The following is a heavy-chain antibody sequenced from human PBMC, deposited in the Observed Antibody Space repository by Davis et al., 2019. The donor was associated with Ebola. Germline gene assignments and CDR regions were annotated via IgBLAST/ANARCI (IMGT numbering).Heavy chain of an antibody. V-gene: IGHV4-39*01. CDR1: GASISDGDYY. J-gene: IGHJ4*02. D-gene: IGHD6-19*01. CDR2: IYYSGST. CDR3: ARHHARGSGYSDY. Sequence: MPSETLSLTCSVSGASISDGDYYWSWIRQPPGKGLEWIGSIYYSGSTYYNPSLKSRVTISVDTSKNQFSLKLSSVTAADTAVYYCARHHARGSGYSDYWGQGTLVTVSS.